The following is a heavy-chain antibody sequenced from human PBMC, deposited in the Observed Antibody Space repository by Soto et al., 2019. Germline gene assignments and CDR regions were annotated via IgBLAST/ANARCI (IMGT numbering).Heavy chain of an antibody. CDR2: IYSDGST. Sequence: PGGSLRLSCAASGFTVSSNYMSWVRQAPGKGLEWVSVIYSDGSTYYADSVKGRFTISRDNSKNTLYLQMNSLRAEDTAVYYCAREDGYRGGDAFDIWGQGTMVTVSS. CDR1: GFTVSSNY. J-gene: IGHJ3*02. CDR3: AREDGYRGGDAFDI. D-gene: IGHD5-12*01. V-gene: IGHV3-53*01.